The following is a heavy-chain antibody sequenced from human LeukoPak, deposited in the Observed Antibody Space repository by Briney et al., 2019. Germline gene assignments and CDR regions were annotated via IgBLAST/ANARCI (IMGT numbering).Heavy chain of an antibody. CDR2: ISGSGGST. CDR3: AKDLTGYSSGWYVY. CDR1: GFTFSSYA. Sequence: GGSLRLSCAASGFTFSSYAMSWVRQAPGKGLEWVSAISGSGGSTYYADSVKGRFTISRDNSKNTLYLQMNSLRAEDTAVYYCAKDLTGYSSGWYVYWGQGTLVTVSS. D-gene: IGHD6-19*01. V-gene: IGHV3-23*01. J-gene: IGHJ4*02.